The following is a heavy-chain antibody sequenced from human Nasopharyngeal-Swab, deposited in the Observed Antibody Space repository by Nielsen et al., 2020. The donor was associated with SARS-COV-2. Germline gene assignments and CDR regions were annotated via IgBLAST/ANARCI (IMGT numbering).Heavy chain of an antibody. CDR3: ARELGARNLYFDS. V-gene: IGHV4-61*06. J-gene: IGHJ4*02. CDR2: IYDSGST. D-gene: IGHD3-10*01. Sequence: WIRQPPGKGLEWIGYIYDSGSTNYNPSLKSRVTLSVDTSKNHFSLELAYVTAADTAVYYCARELGARNLYFDSWDQATLVTVSS.